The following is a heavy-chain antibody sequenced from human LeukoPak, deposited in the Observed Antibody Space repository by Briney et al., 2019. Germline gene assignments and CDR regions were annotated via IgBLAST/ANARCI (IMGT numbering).Heavy chain of an antibody. D-gene: IGHD1-26*01. CDR2: INHSGST. J-gene: IGHJ5*02. CDR3: ARRGLLRGPRANWFDP. CDR1: GASISSSDRY. V-gene: IGHV4-39*07. Sequence: PSETLSLTCTVSGASISSSDRYWSWIRQPPGKGLEWIGEINHSGSTNYNPSLKSRVTISVDTSKNQFSLKLSSVTAADTAVYYCARRGLLRGPRANWFDPWGQGTLVTVSS.